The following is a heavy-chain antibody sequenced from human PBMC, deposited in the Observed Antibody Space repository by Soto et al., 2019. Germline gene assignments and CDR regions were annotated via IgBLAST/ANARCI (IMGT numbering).Heavy chain of an antibody. CDR2: INVAKGKT. V-gene: IGHV1-3*01. Sequence: QVHLVQSGAEVKKPGASEKVYCKASGYSFSGYGVHWVRRAPRQRFEWMGWINVAKGKTKYSQKFQGRVTVTRDTSASTVYMDLSGLRSEDTAVYYCTRDLAREVYFGMDVWGQGTTVTVSS. D-gene: IGHD5-12*01. CDR1: GYSFSGYG. CDR3: TRDLAREVYFGMDV. J-gene: IGHJ6*02.